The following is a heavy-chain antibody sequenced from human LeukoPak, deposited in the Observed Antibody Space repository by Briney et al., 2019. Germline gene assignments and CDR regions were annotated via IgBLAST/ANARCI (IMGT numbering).Heavy chain of an antibody. CDR1: GGSISSSSYY. D-gene: IGHD6-13*01. CDR3: AREGGGGSSWYPGRQYYYYYMDV. Sequence: PSETLSLTCTVSGGSISSSSYYWGWIRQPPGKGLEWIGSIYYSGSTYYNPSLKSRVTISVDTSKNQFSLKLSSVTAADTAVYYCAREGGGGSSWYPGRQYYYYYMDVWGKGTTVTVSS. J-gene: IGHJ6*03. CDR2: IYYSGST. V-gene: IGHV4-39*07.